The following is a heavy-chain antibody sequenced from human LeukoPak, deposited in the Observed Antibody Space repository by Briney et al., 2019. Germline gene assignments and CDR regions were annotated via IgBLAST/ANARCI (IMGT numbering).Heavy chain of an antibody. CDR1: GFTFDDYT. CDR2: ISWDGGST. J-gene: IGHJ4*02. Sequence: GGSLSLSCAASGFTFDDYTMHWVRQAPGKGLEWVSLISWDGGSTYYADSVKGRFTISRDNSKNSLYLQMNSLRTEDTALYYCAKDRGTREGDFWSGSYDYWGQGTLVTVSS. CDR3: AKDRGTREGDFWSGSYDY. V-gene: IGHV3-43*01. D-gene: IGHD3-3*01.